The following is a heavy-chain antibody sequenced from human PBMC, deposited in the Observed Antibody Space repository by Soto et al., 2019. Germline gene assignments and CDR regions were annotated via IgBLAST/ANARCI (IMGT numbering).Heavy chain of an antibody. CDR1: GYTFTSYA. J-gene: IGHJ3*02. D-gene: IGHD2-15*01. CDR2: INAGNGNT. Sequence: ASVKVSCKASGYTFTSYAMHWVRQAPGQRLEWMGWINAGNGNTKYSQKFQGRVTITRDTSASTAYMELSSLRSEDTAVYYCARPHAGYCSGGSCYAFGIWGQGTMVTVSS. V-gene: IGHV1-3*01. CDR3: ARPHAGYCSGGSCYAFGI.